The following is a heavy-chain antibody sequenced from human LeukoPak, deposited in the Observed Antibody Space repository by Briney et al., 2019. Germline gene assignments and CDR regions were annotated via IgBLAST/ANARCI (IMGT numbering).Heavy chain of an antibody. Sequence: ASVKVSCKASGYTFTGYYMHWVRQAPGQGLEWMGWINPNSGGTNYAQKFQGGVTMTRDTSISTAYMELSRLRSDDTAVYYCARQEYFDWLLPLDYWGQGTLVTVSS. V-gene: IGHV1-2*02. D-gene: IGHD3-9*01. CDR1: GYTFTGYY. CDR2: INPNSGGT. J-gene: IGHJ4*02. CDR3: ARQEYFDWLLPLDY.